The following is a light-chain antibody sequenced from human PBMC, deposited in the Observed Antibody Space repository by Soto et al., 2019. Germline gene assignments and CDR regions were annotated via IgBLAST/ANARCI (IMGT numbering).Light chain of an antibody. V-gene: IGKV4-1*01. Sequence: DIVMTQSPDSLAVSLGERATINCKCSQSVLYSSNNKNYLAWYQQKPGQPPKLLIYWASTRESGVPDRFSGSGSGTDFTLTISSLQAEDVAVYYCQQYYSSSLTFGGGTKVDIK. J-gene: IGKJ4*01. CDR3: QQYYSSSLT. CDR1: QSVLYSSNNKNY. CDR2: WAS.